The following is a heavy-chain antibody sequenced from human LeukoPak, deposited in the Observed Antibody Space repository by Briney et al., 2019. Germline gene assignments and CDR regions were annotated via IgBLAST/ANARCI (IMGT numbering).Heavy chain of an antibody. CDR3: ARDAEEFRYSSGWLLDY. Sequence: GSLRLSCAASGFTFSSYWMSWVRQAPGKGLEWVANIKQDGSEKYYVDSVKGRFTISRDNAKNSLYLQMNSLRAEDTAVYYCARDAEEFRYSSGWLLDYWGQGTLVTVSS. J-gene: IGHJ4*02. CDR2: IKQDGSEK. CDR1: GFTFSSYW. D-gene: IGHD6-19*01. V-gene: IGHV3-7*01.